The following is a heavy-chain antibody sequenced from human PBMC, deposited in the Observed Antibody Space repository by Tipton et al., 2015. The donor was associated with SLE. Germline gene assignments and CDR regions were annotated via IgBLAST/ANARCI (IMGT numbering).Heavy chain of an antibody. J-gene: IGHJ4*02. CDR3: ARRGVDCSGGSCYLNKPLPFDY. V-gene: IGHV4-4*01. D-gene: IGHD2-15*01. CDR1: GGSISSTDW. CDR2: IYHGGST. Sequence: TLSLTCAVSGGSISSTDWWSWVRQPPGKGLEWIGEIYHGGSTNYNPSLKSRVTISVDTSKNQFSLKLSSVTAADTAVYFCARRGVDCSGGSCYLNKPLPFDYWGQGTLVTVSS.